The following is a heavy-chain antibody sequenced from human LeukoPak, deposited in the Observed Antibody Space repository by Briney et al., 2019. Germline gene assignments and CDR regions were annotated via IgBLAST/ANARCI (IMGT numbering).Heavy chain of an antibody. Sequence: GESLKISCKGSGYSFINYWIGWVRQMPGKGVEWMGIIYPADSDTRYSPSFQGQVTISADKSISTAYLQWSSLKASDTAMYYCARHVRYYDSSGYYYFDYWGQGTLVTVSS. CDR2: IYPADSDT. J-gene: IGHJ4*02. V-gene: IGHV5-51*01. D-gene: IGHD3-22*01. CDR1: GYSFINYW. CDR3: ARHVRYYDSSGYYYFDY.